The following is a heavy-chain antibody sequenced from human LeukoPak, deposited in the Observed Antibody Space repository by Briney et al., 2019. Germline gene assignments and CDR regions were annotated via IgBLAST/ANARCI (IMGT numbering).Heavy chain of an antibody. CDR3: AKDQACCSSTSCYARGVDDS. CDR2: INGSGGST. Sequence: GGSLRLSCAASGFTFSSYAMSWVRQAPGKGLEWVSAINGSGGSTYYADSVKGRFTISRDNSKNTLYLQMTSLRAKDTAVYYCAKDQACCSSTSCYARGVDDSWGQGTLVTVSS. V-gene: IGHV3-23*01. J-gene: IGHJ4*02. D-gene: IGHD2-2*01. CDR1: GFTFSSYA.